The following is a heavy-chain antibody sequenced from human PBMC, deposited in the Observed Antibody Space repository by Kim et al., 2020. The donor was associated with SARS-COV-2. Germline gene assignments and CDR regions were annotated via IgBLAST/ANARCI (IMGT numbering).Heavy chain of an antibody. D-gene: IGHD2-15*01. Sequence: ASVKVSCKASGYTFTSYGISWVRQAPGQGLEWMGWISAYNGNTNYAQKLQGRVTMTTDTSTSTAYMELRSLRSDDTAVYYCARDHPTRNIYCSGGSCYEKSGFDYWGQGTLVTVSS. V-gene: IGHV1-18*01. J-gene: IGHJ4*02. CDR1: GYTFTSYG. CDR2: ISAYNGNT. CDR3: ARDHPTRNIYCSGGSCYEKSGFDY.